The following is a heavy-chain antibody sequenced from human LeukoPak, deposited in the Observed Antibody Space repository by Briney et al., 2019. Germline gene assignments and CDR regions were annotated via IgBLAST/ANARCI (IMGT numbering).Heavy chain of an antibody. CDR3: ARDRVGYYFDY. CDR2: ISDSSSYT. V-gene: IGHV3-11*05. CDR1: GFTFSDYY. D-gene: IGHD1-26*01. Sequence: GGSLRLSCAASGFTFSDYYMSWIRQAPGKGLEWISYISDSSSYTNYADSAKGRFTISRDNAKNSLYLQMNSLRAEDTAVYYCARDRVGYYFDYWGQGTLVTVSS. J-gene: IGHJ4*02.